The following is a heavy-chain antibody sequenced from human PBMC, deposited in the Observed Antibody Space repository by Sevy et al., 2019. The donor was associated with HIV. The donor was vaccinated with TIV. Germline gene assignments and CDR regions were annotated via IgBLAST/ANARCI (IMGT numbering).Heavy chain of an antibody. V-gene: IGHV3-9*01. CDR2: ISWNSDNI. CDR3: AKDMPPYSSSAIFDY. D-gene: IGHD6-6*01. CDR1: GFTFDDYA. J-gene: IGHJ4*02. Sequence: GGSLRLSCAASGFTFDDYAMHWVRQAPGKGLEWVSGISWNSDNIDYADSVKGRFTISRDNAKNSLYLQMNSLRAEDTAFYSCAKDMPPYSSSAIFDYWGQGTLVTVSS.